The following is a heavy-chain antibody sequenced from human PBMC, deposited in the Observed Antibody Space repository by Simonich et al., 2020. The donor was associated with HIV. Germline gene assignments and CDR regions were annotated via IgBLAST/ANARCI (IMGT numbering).Heavy chain of an antibody. V-gene: IGHV1-24*01. CDR1: GYTLTELS. D-gene: IGHD3-10*01. CDR2: FDPEDGET. J-gene: IGHJ4*02. CDR3: ATDLTSRDYYGSGSYLDY. Sequence: QVQLVQSGAEVKKPGASVKVSCKVSGYTLTELSMHWVGQAPGKGLEWMGGFDPEDGETIYAQKFQGRVTMTEDTSTDTAYMELSSLRSEDTAVYYCATDLTSRDYYGSGSYLDYWGQGTLVTVSS.